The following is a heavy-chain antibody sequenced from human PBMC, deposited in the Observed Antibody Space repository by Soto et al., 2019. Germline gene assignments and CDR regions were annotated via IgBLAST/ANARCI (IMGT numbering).Heavy chain of an antibody. CDR2: ISGSGGST. CDR3: AKDAPGSGWLSDY. CDR1: EFTFISYA. J-gene: IGHJ4*02. Sequence: GGSLRLSCAASEFTFISYAMRWVRQAPGKGLEWVSAISGSGGSTYYADSVKGRFTISRDNSKNTLYLQMNNLRGEDTAKYYCAKDAPGSGWLSDYWGQGTRVTGSS. D-gene: IGHD3-22*01. V-gene: IGHV3-23*01.